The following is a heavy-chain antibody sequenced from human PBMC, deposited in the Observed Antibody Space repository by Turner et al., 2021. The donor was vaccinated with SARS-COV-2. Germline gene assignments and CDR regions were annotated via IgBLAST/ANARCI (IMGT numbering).Heavy chain of an antibody. Sequence: EVQLVESGGGLIQPGGSLRLSCAASGFTVSSNYMHWVRQAPGKGLEWVSIIYSGDSTYYADSVKGLFTISRDNSKNTLFLQMNSLRAEDTAVYYCARETREARFDPWGQGTLVTVSS. CDR1: GFTVSSNY. CDR2: IYSGDST. CDR3: ARETREARFDP. J-gene: IGHJ5*02. D-gene: IGHD1-26*01. V-gene: IGHV3-53*01.